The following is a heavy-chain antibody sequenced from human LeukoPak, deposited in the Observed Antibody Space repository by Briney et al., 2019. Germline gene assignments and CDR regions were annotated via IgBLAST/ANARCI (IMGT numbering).Heavy chain of an antibody. D-gene: IGHD6-19*01. V-gene: IGHV3-23*01. CDR3: AREDRLDY. CDR1: GFTVSSNS. CDR2: ISGRGANT. Sequence: QSGGSLRLSCTVSGFTVSSNSMSWVRQAPGKGLEWVSAISGRGANTYYADSVKGRFTISRDNSKNTLYLQMNSLRAEDTAVYYCAREDRLDYWGQGTLVTVSS. J-gene: IGHJ4*02.